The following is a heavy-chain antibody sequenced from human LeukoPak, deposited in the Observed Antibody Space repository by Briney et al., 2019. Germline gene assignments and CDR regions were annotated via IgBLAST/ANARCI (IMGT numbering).Heavy chain of an antibody. J-gene: IGHJ3*02. D-gene: IGHD1-26*01. CDR1: GFTFSSYS. V-gene: IGHV3-48*01. CDR3: AKDGTSGSYPEDAFDI. Sequence: PGGSLRLSCAASGFTFSSYSMNWVRQAPGKGLEWVSYISSSGSTIYYADSVKGRFTISRDNSKNTLYLQMNSLRAEDTAVYYCAKDGTSGSYPEDAFDIWGQGTMVTVSS. CDR2: ISSSGSTI.